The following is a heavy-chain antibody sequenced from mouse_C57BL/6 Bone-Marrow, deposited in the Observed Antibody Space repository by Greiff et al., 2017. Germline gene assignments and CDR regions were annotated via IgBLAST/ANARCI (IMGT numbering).Heavy chain of an antibody. Sequence: QVQLQQPGAELVKPGASVKMSCKASGYTFTSYWITWVKQRPGQGLEWIGDIYPGSGSTNYNEKFKSKATLTVDTSSSTAYMQLSSLTSEDSAVYYCARSPLIYYSNYGYAMDYWGQGTSVTVSS. J-gene: IGHJ4*01. D-gene: IGHD2-5*01. CDR2: IYPGSGST. V-gene: IGHV1-55*01. CDR1: GYTFTSYW. CDR3: ARSPLIYYSNYGYAMDY.